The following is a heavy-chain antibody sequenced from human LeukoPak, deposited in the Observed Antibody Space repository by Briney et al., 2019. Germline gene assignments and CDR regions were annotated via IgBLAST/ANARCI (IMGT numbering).Heavy chain of an antibody. V-gene: IGHV3-23*01. CDR1: GFTFSNYA. D-gene: IGHD6-19*01. Sequence: PGGSLRLSCAASGFTFSNYAMSWVRQAPGKGLEWVSAISGSGGSTYYADSVKGRFTISRDNSKNTLYLQMNSLRAEDTAVYYCAKDGIAVGRGSFDYWGQGTLVTVSS. CDR3: AKDGIAVGRGSFDY. J-gene: IGHJ4*02. CDR2: ISGSGGST.